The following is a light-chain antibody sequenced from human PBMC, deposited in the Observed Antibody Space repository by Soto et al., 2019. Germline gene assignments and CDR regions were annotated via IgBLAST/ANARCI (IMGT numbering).Light chain of an antibody. V-gene: IGKV3-15*01. J-gene: IGKJ1*01. CDR1: QRVSSS. CDR3: QQYNNWTPWT. Sequence: DMVITQSPATLSGSPGGRATLSFRASQRVSSSLAWDQQQPGRYPMILVYGASTRAIGIPARFSGSGCGTELTPLISSLQYPDFAVSYCQQYNNWTPWTFGQGTKVDIK. CDR2: GAS.